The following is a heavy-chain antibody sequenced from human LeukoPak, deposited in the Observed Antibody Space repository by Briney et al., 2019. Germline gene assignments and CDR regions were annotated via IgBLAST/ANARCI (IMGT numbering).Heavy chain of an antibody. J-gene: IGHJ4*02. CDR1: GFTFSSYA. D-gene: IGHD6-19*01. CDR3: AREKYSSGRGFDY. V-gene: IGHV3-33*08. Sequence: PGGSLRLSCAASGFTFSSYAMHWVRQAPGKGLEWVAVIWYDGSNKYYADSVKGRFTISRDNSKNTLYLQMNSLRAEDTAVYYCAREKYSSGRGFDYWGQGTLVTVSS. CDR2: IWYDGSNK.